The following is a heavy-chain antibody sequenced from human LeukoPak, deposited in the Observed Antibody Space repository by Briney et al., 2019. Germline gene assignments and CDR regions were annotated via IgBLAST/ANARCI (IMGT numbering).Heavy chain of an antibody. D-gene: IGHD3-10*01. V-gene: IGHV1-8*01. CDR1: GYTFTSYD. J-gene: IGHJ4*02. CDR3: ARGRGGTVVRGYLDY. Sequence: ASVKVSCKASGYTFTSYDINWVRQATGQGPDWMGGMNSNSGNTGYAQKFQGRVTMTRDTSINTAYMELHSLTSEDTAVYYCARGRGGTVVRGYLDYWGQGTLVTVSS. CDR2: MNSNSGNT.